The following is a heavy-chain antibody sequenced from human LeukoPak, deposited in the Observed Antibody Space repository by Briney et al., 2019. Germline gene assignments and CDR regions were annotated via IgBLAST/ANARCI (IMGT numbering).Heavy chain of an antibody. V-gene: IGHV1-18*01. J-gene: IGHJ4*02. Sequence: GASVKVSCKASGYTFTSYGISWVRQAPGQGLEWMGWISAYKGNINYAQKLQGRVTMTTDTSTSTAYMELRSLRSDDTAVYYCARGKDYYDSSGYYFDYWGQGTLVTVSS. D-gene: IGHD3-22*01. CDR2: ISAYKGNI. CDR1: GYTFTSYG. CDR3: ARGKDYYDSSGYYFDY.